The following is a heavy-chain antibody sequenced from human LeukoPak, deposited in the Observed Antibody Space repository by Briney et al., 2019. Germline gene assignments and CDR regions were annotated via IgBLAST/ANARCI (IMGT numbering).Heavy chain of an antibody. CDR1: GFTFSIYS. J-gene: IGHJ3*01. CDR3: ARDRGDFWSGYPGAFDV. V-gene: IGHV3-21*01. Sequence: GGSLRLSCAASGFTFSIYSMNWVRQAPGKGLEWVSSISTDSSYIYYADSVKGRFTISRDNAKNSLYLQMNILRAEDTAVYYCARDRGDFWSGYPGAFDVWGQGTMVTVSS. D-gene: IGHD3-3*01. CDR2: ISTDSSYI.